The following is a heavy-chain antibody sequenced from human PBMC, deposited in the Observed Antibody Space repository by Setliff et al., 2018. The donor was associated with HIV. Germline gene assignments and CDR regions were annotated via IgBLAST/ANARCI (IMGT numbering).Heavy chain of an antibody. CDR1: GGTFSNYA. CDR3: ASAAYYHDSTGYQADH. J-gene: IGHJ5*02. D-gene: IGHD3-22*01. Sequence: SVKVSCKASGGTFSNYAISWVRQTPGQGLEWMGGVIPIFGAANYAQKFQARVTITTDESTNTAYMELSSLRSEDTAIYFCASAAYYHDSTGYQADHWGQGTLVTVSS. V-gene: IGHV1-69*05. CDR2: VIPIFGAA.